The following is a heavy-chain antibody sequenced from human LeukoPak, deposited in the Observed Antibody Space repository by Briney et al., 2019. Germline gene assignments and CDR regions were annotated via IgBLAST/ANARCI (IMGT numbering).Heavy chain of an antibody. CDR3: ARGLRFLEWLAHYMDV. J-gene: IGHJ6*03. D-gene: IGHD3-3*01. CDR2: ISYSGST. V-gene: IGHV4-59*08. Sequence: SETLSLTCTVSGGSITSYYWSWIRQSPGKGLEWIGYISYSGSTNYNPSLKSRVTISVDTSKNQFSLKLSSVTAADTAVYYCARGLRFLEWLAHYMDVWGKGTTVTVSS. CDR1: GGSITSYY.